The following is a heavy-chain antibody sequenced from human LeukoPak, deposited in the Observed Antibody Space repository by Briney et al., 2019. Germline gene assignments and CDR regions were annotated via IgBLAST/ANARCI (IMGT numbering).Heavy chain of an antibody. CDR3: ARALPHRYGDYFRTTRNYYGMDV. J-gene: IGHJ6*02. CDR1: GFAFNEAW. CDR2: IKSKTDGETT. D-gene: IGHD4-17*01. V-gene: IGHV3-15*07. Sequence: GGSLRLSCAASGFAFNEAWMNWVRQAPGKGLEWVGRIKSKTDGETTDYAAPVKGRFTISRDDSKDTLYLQMNSLRAEDTAMYYCARALPHRYGDYFRTTRNYYGMDVWGQGTTVTVSS.